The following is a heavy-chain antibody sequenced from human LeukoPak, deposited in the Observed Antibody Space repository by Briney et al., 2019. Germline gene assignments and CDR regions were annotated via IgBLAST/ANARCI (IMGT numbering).Heavy chain of an antibody. D-gene: IGHD6-19*01. J-gene: IGHJ4*02. CDR2: ISHEGSDK. Sequence: PGRSLRLSCAASGFSFSSYGIHWVRQAPGKGLEWVGVISHEGSDKYYADSVKGRFTISRDNSKNMVYLQMNSLKAEDTAVYYCARTREQWQVLDYWGQGTLVTVSS. CDR3: ARTREQWQVLDY. V-gene: IGHV3-30*03. CDR1: GFSFSSYG.